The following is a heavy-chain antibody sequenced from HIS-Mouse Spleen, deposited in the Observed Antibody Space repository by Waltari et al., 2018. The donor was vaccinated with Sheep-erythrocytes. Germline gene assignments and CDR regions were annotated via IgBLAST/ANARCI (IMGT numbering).Heavy chain of an antibody. CDR2: ISGSGGST. CDR3: AKETGFYDFWSGYYYYGMDV. Sequence: EVQLLESGGGLVQPGVSLRLSCAASGFTFSSYAMSWVRQAPGKGLEWVSAISGSGGSTYYADSVKGRFTLSRDNSKNTLYLQMNSLGAEDTAVYYCAKETGFYDFWSGYYYYGMDVWGQGTTVTVSS. CDR1: GFTFSSYA. D-gene: IGHD3-3*01. J-gene: IGHJ6*02. V-gene: IGHV3-23*01.